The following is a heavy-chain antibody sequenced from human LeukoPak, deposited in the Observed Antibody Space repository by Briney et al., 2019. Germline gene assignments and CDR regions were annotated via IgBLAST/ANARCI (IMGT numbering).Heavy chain of an antibody. CDR1: GGSISSSSYY. CDR2: IYYSGSS. D-gene: IGHD2-2*01. CDR3: ARLGSKYQLLSRRWQLSIFDH. J-gene: IGHJ4*02. V-gene: IGHV4-39*07. Sequence: SETLSLTCTVSGGSISSSSYYWGWIRQPPGKGLEWIGSIYYSGSSYYNPSLKSRVTISVDTSKNQFSLKLSSVTAADTAVYYCARLGSKYQLLSRRWQLSIFDHWGQGTLVTVSS.